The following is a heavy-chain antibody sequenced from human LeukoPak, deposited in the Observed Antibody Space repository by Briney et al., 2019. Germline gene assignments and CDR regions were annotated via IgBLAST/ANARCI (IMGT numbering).Heavy chain of an antibody. D-gene: IGHD4-17*01. Sequence: PGGSESLLRTASGFPSGDYDLSWFRQAPGKGLEWVGFIRSKAYGGTTEYAASVKGRFTISRDDSKSIAYLQMDSLKTEDTAVYYCTHDYGGYWGQGTLVTVSS. CDR1: GFPSGDYD. V-gene: IGHV3-49*03. CDR2: IRSKAYGGTT. CDR3: THDYGGY. J-gene: IGHJ4*02.